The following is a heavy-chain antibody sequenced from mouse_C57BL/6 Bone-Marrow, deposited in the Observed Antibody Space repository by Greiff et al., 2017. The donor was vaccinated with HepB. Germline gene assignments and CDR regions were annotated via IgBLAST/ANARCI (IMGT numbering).Heavy chain of an antibody. CDR2: INPSNGGT. CDR1: GYTFTSYW. CDR3: AKEGLVGGYAMDY. J-gene: IGHJ4*01. V-gene: IGHV1-53*01. D-gene: IGHD1-1*01. Sequence: QVQLQQPGPELVKPGASVKLSCKASGYTFTSYWMHWVKPRPGQGLEWIGNINPSNGGTNYNEKFKSKATLTVDKSSSTAYMQLSSLTSEDSAVYYCAKEGLVGGYAMDYWGQGTSVTVSS.